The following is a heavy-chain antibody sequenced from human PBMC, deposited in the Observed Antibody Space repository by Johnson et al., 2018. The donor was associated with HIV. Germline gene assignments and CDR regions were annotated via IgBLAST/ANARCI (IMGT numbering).Heavy chain of an antibody. V-gene: IGHV3-30*03. CDR3: ARVTLIVVVIHAFDI. CDR1: GFTFSSYG. D-gene: IGHD3-22*01. Sequence: QVQLVESGGGVVQPGRSLRLSCAASGFTFSSYGMHWVRQAPGKGLEWVAVISYDGSNKYYADSVKGRFTISRDNSKNTLYLQMNSLRAEETAVYYCARVTLIVVVIHAFDIWGQGTMVTVSS. J-gene: IGHJ3*02. CDR2: ISYDGSNK.